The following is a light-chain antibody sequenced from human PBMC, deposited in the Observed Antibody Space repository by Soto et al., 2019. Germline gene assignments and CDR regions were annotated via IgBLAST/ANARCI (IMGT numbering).Light chain of an antibody. J-gene: IGKJ1*01. CDR3: QQYSTYPWT. CDR1: QSISSW. CDR2: KAS. Sequence: DIQMTQSPSTLSASVGDRVTITCRASQSISSWLVWYQQKPGKAPKVVMYKASGLESGVPSRFSGSGSGTEFTLTISSLQPDDSATYYCQQYSTYPWTFGQGTKVEIK. V-gene: IGKV1-5*03.